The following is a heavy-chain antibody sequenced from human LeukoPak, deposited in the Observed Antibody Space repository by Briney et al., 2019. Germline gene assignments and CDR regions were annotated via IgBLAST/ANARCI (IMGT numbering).Heavy chain of an antibody. CDR2: ISSSSSYI. J-gene: IGHJ3*01. V-gene: IGHV3-21*01. CDR3: AKTRGYSEAFNY. D-gene: IGHD5-18*01. Sequence: GGSLRLSCAASGFTFSSYNMNWVRQAPGKGLEWVSSISSSSSYIYYADSVKGRFTISRDNAKNSLYLQMNSLRAEDTAVYHRAKTRGYSEAFNYWGQGTMVTVSS. CDR1: GFTFSSYN.